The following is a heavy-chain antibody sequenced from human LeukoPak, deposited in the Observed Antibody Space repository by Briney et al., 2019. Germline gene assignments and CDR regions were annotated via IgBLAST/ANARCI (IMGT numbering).Heavy chain of an antibody. V-gene: IGHV4-34*01. CDR1: GGSFSGYY. CDR2: INHSGST. CDR3: ARHMYYYYGMDV. J-gene: IGHJ6*02. Sequence: SETLSLTCAVYGGSFSGYYWSWIRQPPGKGLEWIGEINHSGSTNYNPSLKSRVTISVDTSKNQFSLKLSSVTAADTAVYYCARHMYYYYGMDVWGQGTTVTVSS.